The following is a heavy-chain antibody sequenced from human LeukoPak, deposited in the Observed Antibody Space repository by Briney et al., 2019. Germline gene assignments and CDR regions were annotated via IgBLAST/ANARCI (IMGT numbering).Heavy chain of an antibody. V-gene: IGHV1-18*01. CDR2: IDTYGGST. D-gene: IGHD6-13*01. J-gene: IGHJ4*02. CDR1: GYTFISYG. Sequence: GASVKVSCKASGYTFISYGVSWVRRAPGQGLEWMGWIDTYGGSTNYAQNLQGRVTVTTDTSTTTVYMELRSLRFDDTAVYYCARPNTDAAGYYFDYWGQGTLVTVSS. CDR3: ARPNTDAAGYYFDY.